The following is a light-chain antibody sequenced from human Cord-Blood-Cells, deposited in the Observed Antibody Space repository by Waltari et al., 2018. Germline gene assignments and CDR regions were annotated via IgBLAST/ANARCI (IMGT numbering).Light chain of an antibody. Sequence: QSVLTQPPSASGTPGQRVTISCSGSSSNIGSNYVYWYQQLPGTAPKLLISRNNQRPSGVPDRFSGSKSGTSASLAISGLRSEDEADYYGAAWDDSLSGSWVFGGGTKLTVL. CDR3: AAWDDSLSGSWV. J-gene: IGLJ3*02. CDR2: RNN. CDR1: SSNIGSNY. V-gene: IGLV1-47*01.